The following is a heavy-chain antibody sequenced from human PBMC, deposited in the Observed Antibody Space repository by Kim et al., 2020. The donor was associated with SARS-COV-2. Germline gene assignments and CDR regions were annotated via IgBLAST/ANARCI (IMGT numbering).Heavy chain of an antibody. V-gene: IGHV1-18*04. Sequence: ASVKVSCKASGYTFTSYGISWVRQAPGQGLEWMGWISAYNGNTNYAQKLQGRVTMTTDTSTSTAYMELRSLRSDDTAVYYCARTAGAARPEYYFDYWGQGTLVTVSS. CDR3: ARTAGAARPEYYFDY. CDR2: ISAYNGNT. CDR1: GYTFTSYG. D-gene: IGHD6-6*01. J-gene: IGHJ4*02.